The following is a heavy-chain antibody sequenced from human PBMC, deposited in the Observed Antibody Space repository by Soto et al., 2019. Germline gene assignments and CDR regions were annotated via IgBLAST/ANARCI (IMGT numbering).Heavy chain of an antibody. CDR2: ISGGGART. V-gene: IGHV3-23*01. J-gene: IGHJ4*02. CDR1: GFTVGSYA. CDR3: AKTAEAVAGTVYGY. D-gene: IGHD6-19*01. Sequence: EVQLLESGGVLVQPGGSLRLSCAASGFTVGSYAMGWVRQAPGQGLEWVSTISGGGARTNYANSVKGRFTISRDNSKNTLYLRMNSLRAEDTAVYYCAKTAEAVAGTVYGYWGQGTLVTVSS.